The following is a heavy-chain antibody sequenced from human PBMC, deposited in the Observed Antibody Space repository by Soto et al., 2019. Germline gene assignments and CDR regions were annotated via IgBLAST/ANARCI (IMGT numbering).Heavy chain of an antibody. CDR1: GGSFSGYY. J-gene: IGHJ5*02. V-gene: IGHV4-34*01. CDR3: ERVRRSRWYFSNWFDP. CDR2: INHSGSA. Sequence: SETLSLTCAVYGGSFSGYYWSWIRQPPGKGLEWIGEINHSGSANYNPSLKSRVTISVDTSKNQFSLKLSSVTAADTAVYYCERVRRSRWYFSNWFDPWGQANLVTVSP. D-gene: IGHD6-13*01.